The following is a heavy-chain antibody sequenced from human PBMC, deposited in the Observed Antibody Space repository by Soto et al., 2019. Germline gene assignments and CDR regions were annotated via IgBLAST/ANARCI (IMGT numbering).Heavy chain of an antibody. CDR1: GFTFSSYA. Sequence: QVQLVESGGGVVQPGRSLRLSCAASGFTFSSYAMHWVRQAPGKGLEWVAVISYDGSNKYYADSVKGRFTISRDNSKNTLYLQMNRLRAEDTAVYYCARGETLEWSPDDYWGKVTLVTVSS. CDR2: ISYDGSNK. J-gene: IGHJ4*02. D-gene: IGHD3-3*01. CDR3: ARGETLEWSPDDY. V-gene: IGHV3-30-3*01.